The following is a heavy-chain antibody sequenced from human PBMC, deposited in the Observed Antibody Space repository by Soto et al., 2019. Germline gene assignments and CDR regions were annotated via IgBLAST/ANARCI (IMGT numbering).Heavy chain of an antibody. J-gene: IGHJ4*02. CDR2: IGSDGTAI. CDR3: VRPGLTVPGTRYFDH. Sequence: EVQLLESGGAFVQPGGSLRLSCAASGFTFNSYAMSWVRQAPGKGLEWVSAIGSDGTAIQYADSVKGRFTISKDNSNDMLYLQMNSLRAEDTAVYYCVRPGLTVPGTRYFDHWGQGALVTVSP. CDR1: GFTFNSYA. D-gene: IGHD6-19*01. V-gene: IGHV3-23*05.